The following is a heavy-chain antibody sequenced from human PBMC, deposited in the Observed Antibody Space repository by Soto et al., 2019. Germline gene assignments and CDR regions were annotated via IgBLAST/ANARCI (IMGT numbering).Heavy chain of an antibody. CDR1: GYTFSSYD. D-gene: IGHD3-10*01. V-gene: IGHV1-18*01. CDR3: ARGGGSGPYGMDV. CDR2: ISTYTGNT. J-gene: IGHJ6*02. Sequence: QVQLVQSGAEVREPGASVKVSCKASGYTFSSYDITWVRQAPGQGLEWKGWISTYTGNTNYAQKLQGRVTMTTDTSTNTAYMDMRSLRSDDTAVYYCARGGGSGPYGMDVWGQGTTVTVSS.